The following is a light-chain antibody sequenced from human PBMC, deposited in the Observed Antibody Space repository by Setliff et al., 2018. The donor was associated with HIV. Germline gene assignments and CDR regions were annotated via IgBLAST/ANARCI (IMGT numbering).Light chain of an antibody. CDR1: RSHIGDYNC. CDR3: SSYATGTILHVV. V-gene: IGLV2-14*01. J-gene: IGLJ2*01. CDR2: GVT. Sequence: QSALTQPASVSGFPGQSSTLTCPGDRSHIGDYNCVPWYQQHPGKAPKLIIFGVTTRPSGVSHRFSGSNSCNTSSLTISGRHGADEADYYCSSYATGTILHVVFGGGTKVTVL.